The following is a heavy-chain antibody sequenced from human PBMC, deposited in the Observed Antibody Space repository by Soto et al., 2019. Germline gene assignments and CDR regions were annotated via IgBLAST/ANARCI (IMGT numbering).Heavy chain of an antibody. CDR2: INTHNGNT. CDR1: GYTFTTYG. J-gene: IGHJ6*02. CDR3: TREGSAPYYYYAMDA. D-gene: IGHD3-10*01. Sequence: QVQLEQSAPEVKKPGASVKVSCKASGYTFTTYGISWVRQAPGEGLECLGWINTHNGNTNYAQNRLGRVFMTADTSTNPAYMELRSLRSDDTAIYYCTREGSAPYYYYAMDAWGQGTTVTVSS. V-gene: IGHV1-18*01.